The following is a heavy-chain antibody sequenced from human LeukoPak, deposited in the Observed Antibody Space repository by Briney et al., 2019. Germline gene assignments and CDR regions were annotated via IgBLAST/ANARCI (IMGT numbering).Heavy chain of an antibody. CDR1: GFTFTTYW. CDR2: IKQDGTEK. D-gene: IGHD2-2*01. J-gene: IGHJ6*03. CDR3: AKDEVVPGYYYTDV. V-gene: IGHV3-7*01. Sequence: GGSLRLSCAASGFTFTTYWMSWVRQAPGKGLEWVANIKQDGTEKYYVDSVKGRFTISRDNAKNTMYLQMNSLNAEDTAVYYCAKDEVVPGYYYTDVWGRGTTVTISS.